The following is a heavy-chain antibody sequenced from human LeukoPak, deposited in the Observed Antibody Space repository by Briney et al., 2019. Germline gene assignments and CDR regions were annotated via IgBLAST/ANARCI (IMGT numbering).Heavy chain of an antibody. CDR2: IIPIFGTA. CDR3: ARDEIAAAGTLDAFDI. V-gene: IGHV1-69*05. J-gene: IGHJ3*02. Sequence: ASVKVSCKASGGTFSSYAISWVRQAPGQGLEWMGGIIPIFGTANYAQKFQGRVTITTDESTSTAYMELSSLRSEDTAVYYCARDEIAAAGTLDAFDIWGQGTMVTVSS. D-gene: IGHD6-13*01. CDR1: GGTFSSYA.